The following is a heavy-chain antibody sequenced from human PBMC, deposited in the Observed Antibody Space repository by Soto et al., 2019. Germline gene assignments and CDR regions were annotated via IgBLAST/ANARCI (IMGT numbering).Heavy chain of an antibody. J-gene: IGHJ6*02. D-gene: IGHD6-13*01. Sequence: ASVKVSCKASGYTFTSYGISWVRQAPGQGLEWMGWISAYNGNTNYAQKLQGRVTMTTDTSTSTAYMELRSLRSDDTAVYYCARDPVGIYSSSWSYYYYYGMDVWGQGTTVTVSS. CDR1: GYTFTSYG. CDR3: ARDPVGIYSSSWSYYYYYGMDV. CDR2: ISAYNGNT. V-gene: IGHV1-18*01.